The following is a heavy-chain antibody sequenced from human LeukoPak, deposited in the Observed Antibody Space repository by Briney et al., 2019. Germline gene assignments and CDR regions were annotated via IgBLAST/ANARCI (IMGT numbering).Heavy chain of an antibody. J-gene: IGHJ3*02. CDR1: GGSISGYY. V-gene: IGHV4-4*07. CDR3: VRDKILSAFDI. Sequence: SETLSLTCTVSGGSISGYYWSWIRQPAGKGLEWIGRIYTSGSTNYNPSLKSRVTISVDTSKNQFSLKLSSVTAADTAVYYCVRDKILSAFDIWGQGTMVTVSS. CDR2: IYTSGST.